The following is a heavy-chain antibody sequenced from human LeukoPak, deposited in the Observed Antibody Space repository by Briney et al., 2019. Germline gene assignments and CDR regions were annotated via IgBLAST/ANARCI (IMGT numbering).Heavy chain of an antibody. J-gene: IGHJ4*02. D-gene: IGHD5-18*01. CDR2: IWYDGSNK. V-gene: IGHV3-33*01. CDR1: GFTFSSYG. CDR3: ARGTADTAMVTFDY. Sequence: GGSLRLSCAASGFTFSSYGMHWVRQAPGKGLEWGAVIWYDGSNKYYADSVKGRFTISRDNSKNTLYLQMNGLRAEDTAVYYCARGTADTAMVTFDYRGQGTLVTVSS.